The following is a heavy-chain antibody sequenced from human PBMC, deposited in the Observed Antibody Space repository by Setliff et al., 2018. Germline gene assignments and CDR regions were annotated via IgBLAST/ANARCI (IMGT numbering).Heavy chain of an antibody. CDR3: AREYYDSSGYHYFYYYMDV. Sequence: SETLSLTCTVSGYSISSGYIWGWIRQPPGKGLEWVGNIGHTGSINYNPSLKSRLTISRDTSKNQVSLKLNSVTAADMAVYYCAREYYDSSGYHYFYYYMDVWGKGTTVTVSS. D-gene: IGHD3-22*01. CDR1: GYSISSGYI. J-gene: IGHJ6*03. CDR2: IGHTGSI. V-gene: IGHV4-38-2*02.